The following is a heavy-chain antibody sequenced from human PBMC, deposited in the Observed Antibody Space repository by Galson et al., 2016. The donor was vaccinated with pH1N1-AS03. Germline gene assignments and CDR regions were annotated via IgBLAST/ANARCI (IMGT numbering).Heavy chain of an antibody. D-gene: IGHD1-1*01. J-gene: IGHJ3*02. CDR2: ISAYNGNT. V-gene: IGHV1-18*04. CDR1: DSTFSTFG. CDR3: ASGTSDAFDI. Sequence: SVKVSCKASDSTFSTFGFGWVRQAPGQGLEWMGWISAYNGNTKYAQRVQGRATMTSDTSTTTAYLELRSLSTGDTAVYYCASGTSDAFDIWGQGTMVTVSS.